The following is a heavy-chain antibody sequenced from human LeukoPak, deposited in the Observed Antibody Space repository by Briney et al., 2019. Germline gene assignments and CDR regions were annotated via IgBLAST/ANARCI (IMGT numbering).Heavy chain of an antibody. D-gene: IGHD1-14*01. CDR1: GLSFSRYW. V-gene: IGHV3-7*01. CDR3: AKEGAYPIITYDS. CDR2: IKGGGKEK. Sequence: GPSLTLSCAASGLSFSRYWTNSVRQAPGKWLEWVANIKGGGKEKNYVDSVKGRFSSSRYNATKSLYLQMDSLRAKDSAVYYCAKEGAYPIITYDSWGQGALVTVSS. J-gene: IGHJ5*01.